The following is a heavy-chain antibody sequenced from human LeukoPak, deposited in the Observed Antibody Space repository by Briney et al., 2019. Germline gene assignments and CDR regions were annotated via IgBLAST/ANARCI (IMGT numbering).Heavy chain of an antibody. J-gene: IGHJ3*02. CDR1: GGSISSSTFY. CDR2: IFSGGST. Sequence: SETLSLTCTVSGGSISSSTFYWGWIRQPPGKGLEWIGSIFSGGSTYYNPSLKSRVIILIDTAKNHFSLNLSSVTAADTAVYYCARSDGYGLVGIWGQGTMVTVSS. D-gene: IGHD3-10*01. CDR3: ARSDGYGLVGI. V-gene: IGHV4-39*07.